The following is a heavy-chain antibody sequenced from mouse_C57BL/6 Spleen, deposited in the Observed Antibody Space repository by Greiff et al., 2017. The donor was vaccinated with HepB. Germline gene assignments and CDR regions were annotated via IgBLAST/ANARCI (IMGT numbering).Heavy chain of an antibody. CDR1: GYTFTSYW. CDR3: AIWDSYYGSGDGGVDY. D-gene: IGHD1-1*01. V-gene: IGHV1-74*01. Sequence: QVQLQQPGAELVKPGASVKVSCKASGYTFTSYWMHWVKQRPGQGLEWIGRIHPSDSDTNYNQKFKGKATLTVDKSSSTAYMQLSSLTSEASAVYYCAIWDSYYGSGDGGVDYWGQGTTLTVSS. J-gene: IGHJ2*01. CDR2: IHPSDSDT.